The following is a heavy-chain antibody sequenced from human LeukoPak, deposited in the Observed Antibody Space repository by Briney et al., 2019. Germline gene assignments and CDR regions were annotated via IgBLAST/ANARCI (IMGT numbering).Heavy chain of an antibody. V-gene: IGHV4-31*03. J-gene: IGHJ4*02. CDR3: ARDRLVDTAPDY. CDR1: GGSISSGGYY. D-gene: IGHD5-18*01. Sequence: NPSQTLSLTCTVSGGSISSGGYYWSWIRQHPGKGLEWIGYIYYSGRTYYNPSLKSRVTISLDTSTNQFSLRLSSVTAADTAVFYCARDRLVDTAPDYWGQGTLVTVSS. CDR2: IYYSGRT.